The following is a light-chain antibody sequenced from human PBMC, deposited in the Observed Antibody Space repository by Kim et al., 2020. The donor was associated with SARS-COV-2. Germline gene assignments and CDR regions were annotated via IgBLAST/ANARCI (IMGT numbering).Light chain of an antibody. CDR2: SRS. J-gene: IGKJ4*02. Sequence: VSPGHGVTLSGKSSQYISDNLAWYQQKLGEPPRPLIYSRSTRATGVPARFSGSGSGIDFTLTINSLQSEDFAAYYCQQYKSWPRTFGEGTKVEIK. V-gene: IGKV3-15*01. CDR1: QYISDN. CDR3: QQYKSWPRT.